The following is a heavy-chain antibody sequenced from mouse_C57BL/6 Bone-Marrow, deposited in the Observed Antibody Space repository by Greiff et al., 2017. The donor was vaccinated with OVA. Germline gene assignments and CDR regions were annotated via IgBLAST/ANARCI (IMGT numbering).Heavy chain of an antibody. CDR1: GYTFTDYN. V-gene: IGHV1-18*01. CDR2: INPNNGGT. Sequence: VQLKESGPELVKPGASVKIPCKASGYTFTDYNMDWVKQSHGKSLEWIGDINPNNGGTIYNQKFKGKATLTLDKSSSTAYMELRSLTSEDTAVYYCARRSNYPAWFAYWGQGTLVTVSA. CDR3: ARRSNYPAWFAY. J-gene: IGHJ3*01. D-gene: IGHD2-5*01.